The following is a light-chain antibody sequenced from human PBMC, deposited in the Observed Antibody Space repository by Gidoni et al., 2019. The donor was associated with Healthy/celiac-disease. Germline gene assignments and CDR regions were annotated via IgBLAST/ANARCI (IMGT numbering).Light chain of an antibody. CDR1: QSISSW. CDR3: QQYNSYSTP. CDR2: KAS. Sequence: DIQTTQSPSTLSASVGDRVTITCRASQSISSWLAWYQQKPGKAPKLLIYKASSLESGVPSRFSGSGSGTEFTLTISSLQPDDFATYYCQQYNSYSTPFGQGTKVEIK. V-gene: IGKV1-5*03. J-gene: IGKJ1*01.